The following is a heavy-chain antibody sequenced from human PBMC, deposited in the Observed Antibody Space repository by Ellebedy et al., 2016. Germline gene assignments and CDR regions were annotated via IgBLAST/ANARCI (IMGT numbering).Heavy chain of an antibody. J-gene: IGHJ4*02. Sequence: ASVKVSCXASGYTFTGYYMHWVRQATGQGLEWMGWMNSNSGNTGYAQKFQGRVTMTRNTSISTAYMELSSLTSEDTAVYYCARGSPFDYWGQGTLVTVSS. CDR3: ARGSPFDY. CDR1: GYTFTGYY. V-gene: IGHV1-8*02. CDR2: MNSNSGNT.